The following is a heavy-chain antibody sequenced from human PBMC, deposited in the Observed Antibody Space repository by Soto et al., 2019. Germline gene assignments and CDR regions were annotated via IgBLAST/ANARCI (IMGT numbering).Heavy chain of an antibody. Sequence: GGSLRLSCAASGFTFSSYAMSWVRQAPGKGLEWVSAISGSGGSTYYADSVKGRFTISRDNSKNTLYLQMNSLGAEDTAVYYCAKVYSGSYLGYDYWGQGTLVTVSS. CDR1: GFTFSSYA. CDR3: AKVYSGSYLGYDY. V-gene: IGHV3-23*01. CDR2: ISGSGGST. D-gene: IGHD1-26*01. J-gene: IGHJ4*02.